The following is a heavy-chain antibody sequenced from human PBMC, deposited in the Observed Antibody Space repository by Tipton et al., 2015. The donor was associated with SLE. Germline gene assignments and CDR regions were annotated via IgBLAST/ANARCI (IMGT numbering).Heavy chain of an antibody. D-gene: IGHD6-19*01. J-gene: IGHJ3*02. CDR3: TSDMIVSGWYSDAFDI. V-gene: IGHV3-49*04. Sequence: SLRLSCTASGFTFGDYSMSWVRQAPGKGLEWVGFIRSKPYGGTTEYAASVKGRFTISRDNSKSIAYLQMNSLKTEDTAVYYCTSDMIVSGWYSDAFDIWGQGTMVTVSS. CDR1: GFTFGDYS. CDR2: IRSKPYGGTT.